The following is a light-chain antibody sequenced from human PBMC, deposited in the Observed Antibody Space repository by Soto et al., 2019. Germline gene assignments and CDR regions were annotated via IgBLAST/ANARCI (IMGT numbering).Light chain of an antibody. CDR2: ATS. J-gene: IGKJ3*01. CDR3: QQRSSWPFT. V-gene: IGKV3-11*01. CDR1: QNINSY. Sequence: EIVLTQSPATLSLSPGERATLSCRASQNINSYLASYQQKPGQAPRLLIYATSNRATGIPARFSGSGSGTDFTLSISSLEPEDFAVYYCQQRSSWPFTFGPGTKVDIK.